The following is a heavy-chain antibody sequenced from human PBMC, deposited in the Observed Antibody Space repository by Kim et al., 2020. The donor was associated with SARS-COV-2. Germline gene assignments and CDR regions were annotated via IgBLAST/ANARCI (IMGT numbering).Heavy chain of an antibody. CDR2: T. V-gene: IGHV4-31*02. J-gene: IGHJ4*02. Sequence: TCYSPSRESRVTTSVDTSKNQFSLKLGSVTAADTAVYYCARWGSSSWYSYWGQGTLVTVSS. CDR3: ARWGSSSWYSY. D-gene: IGHD6-13*01.